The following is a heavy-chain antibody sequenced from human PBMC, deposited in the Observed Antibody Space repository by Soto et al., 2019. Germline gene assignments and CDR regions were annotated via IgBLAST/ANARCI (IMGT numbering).Heavy chain of an antibody. J-gene: IGHJ4*02. CDR3: ARGFSAVNGSPPDF. CDR2: ISGSGGST. V-gene: IGHV3-23*01. D-gene: IGHD3-10*01. Sequence: GSLRLSCAASGFTFSIFAMSWVRQAPGKGLDWVSAISGSGGSTYSADSVKGRFTISRDNSKNTLYLQMSSLRAEDTAVYYCARGFSAVNGSPPDFWGQGSLVTVSS. CDR1: GFTFSIFA.